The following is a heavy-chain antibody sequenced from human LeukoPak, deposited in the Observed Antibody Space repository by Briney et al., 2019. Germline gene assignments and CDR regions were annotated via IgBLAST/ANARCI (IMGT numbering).Heavy chain of an antibody. J-gene: IGHJ3*02. V-gene: IGHV3-21*01. Sequence: GALRPSCIGSGFSFNNSMNWGRQGPGKGLGWVSTISSSDSYMFYADSVQGRFTISRDSAKNSLYLQMNSLRADDTAVYYCARESGNDYGEGFDIWGQGTMVTVSS. CDR1: GFSFNNS. CDR3: ARESGNDYGEGFDI. CDR2: ISSSDSYM. D-gene: IGHD1-1*01.